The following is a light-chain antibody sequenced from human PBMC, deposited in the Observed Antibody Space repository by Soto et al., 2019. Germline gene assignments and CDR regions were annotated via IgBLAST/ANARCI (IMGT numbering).Light chain of an antibody. CDR2: GAF. CDR3: QQYNNLPPDT. Sequence: EIILTQSPASLSVSPGERATLSCRASQSVNNNLAWYQQKPGQAPRLLIYGAFTRATGIPGRFRGSGSGTEFTLTITSLQSEDFAVYFCQQYNNLPPDTFGQGTKLEIK. J-gene: IGKJ2*01. V-gene: IGKV3-15*01. CDR1: QSVNNN.